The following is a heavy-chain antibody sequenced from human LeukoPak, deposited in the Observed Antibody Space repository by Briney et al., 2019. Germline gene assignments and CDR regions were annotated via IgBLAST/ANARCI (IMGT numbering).Heavy chain of an antibody. Sequence: GGSLRLSCAASGFTFRSYAMSWVRQAPGKGLEWVSAISGSGGSTHYADSVKGRFTISRDTSKSTLYLQMNSLRAEDTAVYYCAKDLHYESSRPGAFDIWGQGTMVTVSS. D-gene: IGHD3-22*01. CDR3: AKDLHYESSRPGAFDI. V-gene: IGHV3-23*01. CDR2: ISGSGGST. J-gene: IGHJ3*02. CDR1: GFTFRSYA.